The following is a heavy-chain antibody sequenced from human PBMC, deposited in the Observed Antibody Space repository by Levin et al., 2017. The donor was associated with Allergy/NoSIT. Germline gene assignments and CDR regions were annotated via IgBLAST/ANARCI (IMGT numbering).Heavy chain of an antibody. CDR2: ISGSGGST. D-gene: IGHD1-26*01. V-gene: IGHV3-23*01. CDR3: AKNDGGSYYLSKKYYFDY. CDR1: GFTFSSYA. J-gene: IGHJ4*02. Sequence: GGSLRLSCAASGFTFSSYALNWVRQAPGKGLEWVSAISGSGGSTYYADSVKGRFTISRDNSKNTLYLQMNSLRAEDTAIYYCAKNDGGSYYLSKKYYFDYWGQGTLVTVSS.